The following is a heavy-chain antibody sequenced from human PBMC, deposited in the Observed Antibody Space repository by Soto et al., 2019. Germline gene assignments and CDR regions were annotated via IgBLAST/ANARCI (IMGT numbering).Heavy chain of an antibody. Sequence: LRLSCAVSGFTFSSNTMNWVRQAPGKGLEWVSSISTTSRYIYYADSVKGRFTISRDNAKNSLYLQMNSLRVEDTAVYYCAKDREAAIGPGAFDIWGQGQWSPSPQ. CDR3: AKDREAAIGPGAFDI. V-gene: IGHV3-21*01. CDR2: ISTTSRYI. CDR1: GFTFSSNT. J-gene: IGHJ3*02. D-gene: IGHD6-13*01.